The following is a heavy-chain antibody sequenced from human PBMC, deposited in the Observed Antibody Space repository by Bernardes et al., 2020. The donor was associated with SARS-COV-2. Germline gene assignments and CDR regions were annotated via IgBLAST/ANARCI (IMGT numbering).Heavy chain of an antibody. J-gene: IGHJ4*02. Sequence: GESRKISCKGSGYRFASYWIAWVRQMPGKGLEWMGIVYPGDAETQYSPSFQGQVTISADKSINTAYLQWSSLKASDTAMYYCARQGTFRGSSFDTQSDYWGQGTLVTVSS. CDR2: VYPGDAET. CDR3: ARQGTFRGSSFDTQSDY. D-gene: IGHD6-13*01. V-gene: IGHV5-51*01. CDR1: GYRFASYW.